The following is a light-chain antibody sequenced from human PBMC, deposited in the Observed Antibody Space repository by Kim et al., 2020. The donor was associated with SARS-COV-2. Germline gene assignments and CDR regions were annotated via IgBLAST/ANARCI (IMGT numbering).Light chain of an antibody. V-gene: IGLV6-57*02. J-gene: IGLJ3*02. CDR1: SASIANNY. CDR3: QSYDTNNWV. CDR2: VDN. Sequence: GKTATNACTGGSASIANNYGQWYLQRPGSAPTTIISVDNQRLSGVPDRFSGSVDSSSNSATLTISGLRAEDEADYFCQSYDTNNWVFGGGTQLTVL.